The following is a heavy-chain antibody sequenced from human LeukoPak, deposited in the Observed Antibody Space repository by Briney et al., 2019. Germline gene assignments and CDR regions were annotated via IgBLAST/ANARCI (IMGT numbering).Heavy chain of an antibody. CDR3: ARVSDPSLGVAYYYYYYMDV. J-gene: IGHJ6*03. D-gene: IGHD3-10*01. CDR2: VYTSGST. CDR1: GGSISSGSYY. Sequence: SETLSLTCTVSGGSISSGSYYWSWIRQPAGKGLEWIGRVYTSGSTNYNPSLKSRVTISVDTSKNQFSLKLSSVTAADTAVYYCARVSDPSLGVAYYYYYYMDVWGKGTTVTVSS. V-gene: IGHV4-61*02.